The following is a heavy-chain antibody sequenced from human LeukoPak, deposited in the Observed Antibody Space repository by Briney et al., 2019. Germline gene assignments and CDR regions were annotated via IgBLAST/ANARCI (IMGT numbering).Heavy chain of an antibody. V-gene: IGHV3-23*01. J-gene: IGHJ4*02. Sequence: GGSLRLSCAASGFTFSSYGMSWVRQAPGKGLEWVSGISVSGGSTYYADSVKGRFTISRDNSKNTLYVKMNSLRAEDTAVYYCEKRISSGYYSTFDYWGQGILVTVSS. CDR2: ISVSGGST. CDR1: GFTFSSYG. CDR3: EKRISSGYYSTFDY. D-gene: IGHD3-22*01.